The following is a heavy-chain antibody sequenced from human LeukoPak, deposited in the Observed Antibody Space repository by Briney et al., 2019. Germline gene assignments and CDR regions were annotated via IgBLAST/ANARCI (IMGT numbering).Heavy chain of an antibody. J-gene: IGHJ6*03. D-gene: IGHD4-11*01. CDR1: GGSFSGYY. CDR3: ARGVGVYSNYPTYYYYYYMDV. Sequence: SETLSLTCAVYGGSFSGYYWSWIRQPPGKGLEWIGEINHSGSTNYIPSLKSRVIISVDTSKNQFSLKLSSVTAADTAVYYCARGVGVYSNYPTYYYYYYMDVWGKGTTVTVSS. CDR2: INHSGST. V-gene: IGHV4-34*01.